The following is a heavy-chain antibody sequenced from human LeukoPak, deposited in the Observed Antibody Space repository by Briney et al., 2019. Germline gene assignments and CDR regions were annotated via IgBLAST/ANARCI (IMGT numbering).Heavy chain of an antibody. CDR1: GYTFTAAYN. V-gene: IGHV1-2*02. CDR3: ARDPRGTYDY. Sequence: SVKVSCKASGYTFTAAYNIHWLRQAPGQGPEFMGWINPSSGDTRYAQKFQGRVTVTRDTVISTAYMELSSLTSDDTAVYYCARDPRGTYDYWGQGTLVTVSS. CDR2: INPSSGDT. D-gene: IGHD5-12*01. J-gene: IGHJ4*02.